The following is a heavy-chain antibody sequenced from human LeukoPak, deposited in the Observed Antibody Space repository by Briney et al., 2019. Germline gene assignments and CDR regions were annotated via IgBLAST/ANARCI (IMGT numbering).Heavy chain of an antibody. CDR3: ARPVTIFADAFDI. D-gene: IGHD3-3*01. CDR2: VFQSGNA. V-gene: IGHV4-59*08. Sequence: SETLSLTCTVSGASLSDYYCNWVRQAPGKGLEWVGYVFQSGNANFNPSLRGRVPITIDTSKSQFFLNLTSVTAADTATYYCARPVTIFADAFDIWGEGIMVTVSS. J-gene: IGHJ3*02. CDR1: GASLSDYY.